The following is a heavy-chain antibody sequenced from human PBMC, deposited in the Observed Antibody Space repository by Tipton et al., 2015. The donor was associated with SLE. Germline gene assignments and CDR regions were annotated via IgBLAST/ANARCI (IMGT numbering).Heavy chain of an antibody. J-gene: IGHJ4*02. CDR1: GDSVSSNSAA. Sequence: GLVKPSQTLSLTCAISGDSVSSNSAAWNWIRQSPSRGLEWLGSPYYRSKWINDYAFSVQSRIKVNPDTSKNQFSLQLSSVTPEDTAVYYCARDQDIEAFGSTSFDYWGQGTLVTVSS. CDR2: PYYRSKWIN. CDR3: ARDQDIEAFGSTSFDY. D-gene: IGHD5-12*01. V-gene: IGHV6-1*01.